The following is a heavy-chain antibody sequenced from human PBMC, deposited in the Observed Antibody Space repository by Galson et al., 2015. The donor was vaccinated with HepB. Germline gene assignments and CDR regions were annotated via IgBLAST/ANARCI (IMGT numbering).Heavy chain of an antibody. V-gene: IGHV3-48*02. J-gene: IGHJ4*02. CDR1: GFTLSSYS. CDR3: ARDGEDIVVVADYFDY. Sequence: SLRLSCAASGFTLSSYSMNWVRQAPGKGLEWVSYISSSSSTIYYADSVKGRFTISRDNAKNSLYLQMNSLRDEDTAVYYCARDGEDIVVVADYFDYWGQGTLVTVSS. CDR2: ISSSSSTI. D-gene: IGHD2-15*01.